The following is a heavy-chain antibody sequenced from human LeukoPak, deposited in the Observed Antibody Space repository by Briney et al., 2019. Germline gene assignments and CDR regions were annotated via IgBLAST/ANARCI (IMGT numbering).Heavy chain of an antibody. J-gene: IGHJ4*02. CDR1: GGSISSSY. CDR3: ATWGIAVAGTFDY. D-gene: IGHD6-19*01. CDR2: IYYSGST. V-gene: IGHV4-59*08. Sequence: SETLSLTCTVSGGSISSSYWSWVRQPPGKGLEWIGYIYYSGSTNYNPSFKSRVAISVDTSKNQFSLKLSSVTAADTAVYYCATWGIAVAGTFDYWGQGTLSPSPQ.